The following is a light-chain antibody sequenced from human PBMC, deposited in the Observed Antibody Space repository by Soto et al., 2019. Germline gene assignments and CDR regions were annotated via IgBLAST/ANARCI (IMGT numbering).Light chain of an antibody. V-gene: IGKV3-11*01. CDR2: DTS. J-gene: IGKJ4*01. CDR3: QQRTNWTFT. Sequence: VLTQSPATLSLSPGERATLSCRASQSVSSYLAWYQQKPGQAPRLLIYDTSNRATGIPARFSGSGSGTDFTLTISSLEPEDFAIYYCQQRTNWTFTFGGGTKVDIK. CDR1: QSVSSY.